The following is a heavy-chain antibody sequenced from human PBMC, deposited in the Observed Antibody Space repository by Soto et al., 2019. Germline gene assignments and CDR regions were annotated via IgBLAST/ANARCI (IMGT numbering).Heavy chain of an antibody. CDR3: AREPAYSSSSFGMDV. CDR2: INPNSGGT. D-gene: IGHD6-6*01. J-gene: IGHJ6*02. CDR1: GYTFTGSY. Sequence: ASVKFPCTASGYTFTGSYMHWVRQAPGQGLEWMGWINPNSGGTNYEQKFQGRVTMTRDTSISTAYMELSRLRSDDTAVYYCAREPAYSSSSFGMDVWGQGTTVTVSS. V-gene: IGHV1-2*02.